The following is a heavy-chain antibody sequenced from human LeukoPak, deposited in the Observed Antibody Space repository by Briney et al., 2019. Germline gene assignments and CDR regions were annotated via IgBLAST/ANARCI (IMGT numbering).Heavy chain of an antibody. CDR2: ISYDGSNK. CDR3: ARSQYYYESSGPHSPFAY. CDR1: GFTFSSYA. V-gene: IGHV3-30-3*01. Sequence: GGSVRLSCAASGFTFSSYAMHWVRQAPGKGLEWVAGISYDGSNKNYAESVKGRFTISRDNSKNTLYLQMNSLRAEDTAVYYCARSQYYYESSGPHSPFAYWGQGTLVTVSS. J-gene: IGHJ4*02. D-gene: IGHD3-22*01.